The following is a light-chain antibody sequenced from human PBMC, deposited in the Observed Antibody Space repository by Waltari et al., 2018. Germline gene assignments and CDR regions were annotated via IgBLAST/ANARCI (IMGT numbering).Light chain of an antibody. Sequence: QSVLTQPPSASGTPGQRVTISCSGSSSNIGSNTVNGYQQLPGTAPKLLIYTNNQRPSGVPDRFSGSKSGTSASLAISGLQSEDEADYYCAAWDDSLNVVLFGGGTKLTVL. V-gene: IGLV1-44*01. J-gene: IGLJ2*01. CDR1: SSNIGSNT. CDR2: TNN. CDR3: AAWDDSLNVVL.